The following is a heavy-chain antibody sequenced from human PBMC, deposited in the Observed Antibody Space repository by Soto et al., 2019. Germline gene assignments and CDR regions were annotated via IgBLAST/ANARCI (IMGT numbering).Heavy chain of an antibody. CDR3: ARGDIVANY. V-gene: IGHV3-30-3*01. CDR1: GFTFSSYA. Sequence: GGSLRLSCAASGFTFSSYAMHWVRQAPGKGLEWVAVISYDGSNKYYADSVKGRFTISRDNSKNTLYLQMNSLRAEDTAVYYCARGDIVANYWGQGTLVTVSS. CDR2: ISYDGSNK. J-gene: IGHJ4*02. D-gene: IGHD5-12*01.